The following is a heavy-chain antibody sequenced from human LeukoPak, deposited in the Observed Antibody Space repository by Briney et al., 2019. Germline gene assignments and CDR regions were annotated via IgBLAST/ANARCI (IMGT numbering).Heavy chain of an antibody. CDR3: AKGRGSLKVYYYYYMDV. D-gene: IGHD3-16*01. J-gene: IGHJ6*03. CDR2: ISGSGGST. V-gene: IGHV3-23*01. Sequence: GGSLRLSCAASGFTFSSYAMSWVRQAPGKGLEWVSAISGSGGSTYYADSVKGRFTISRDNSKNTLYLQMNSLRAEDTAVYYCAKGRGSLKVYYYYYMDVWGKGTTVTVSS. CDR1: GFTFSSYA.